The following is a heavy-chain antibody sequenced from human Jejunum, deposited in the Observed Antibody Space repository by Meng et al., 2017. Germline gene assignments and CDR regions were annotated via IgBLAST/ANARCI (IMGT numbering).Heavy chain of an antibody. Sequence: GESLKISCAASGFTLSSYAMSWVRQAPGKGLEWVSSISGSDDRTFYADSVKGRLTISRDSSKNTLYLQMNSLRAEDTAVYYCAKGGTDTNIILDCWGQGTLVTVSS. CDR1: GFTLSSYA. V-gene: IGHV3-23*01. CDR3: AKGGTDTNIILDC. J-gene: IGHJ4*02. D-gene: IGHD1-7*01. CDR2: ISGSDDRT.